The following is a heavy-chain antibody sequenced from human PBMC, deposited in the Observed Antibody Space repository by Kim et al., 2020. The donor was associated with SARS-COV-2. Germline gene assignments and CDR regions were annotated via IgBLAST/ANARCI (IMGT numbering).Heavy chain of an antibody. CDR1: GFTFSSYW. V-gene: IGHV3-74*01. Sequence: GGSLRLSCAASGFTFSSYWMYWVRQAPGKGLVWVSRIKSDGSTTTYADSVKGRFTISRDNAKNMLYLQMNSLRDEDTAIYYCARVNGSTFFDYWGQGTLVTVSS. J-gene: IGHJ4*02. CDR2: IKSDGSTT. CDR3: ARVNGSTFFDY. D-gene: IGHD2-15*01.